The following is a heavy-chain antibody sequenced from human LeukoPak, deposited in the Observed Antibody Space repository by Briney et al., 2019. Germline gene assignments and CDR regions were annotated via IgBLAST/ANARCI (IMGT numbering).Heavy chain of an antibody. J-gene: IGHJ4*02. CDR3: AKAPVTTCSGAYCYPFDY. V-gene: IGHV3-7*03. Sequence: GGSLRLSCAASGFTFSSYWMSWVRQAPGKGLEWVANIKQDGSEKYYVDSVKGRFTISRDNAKNSLYLQMNSLRAEDTAVYYCAKAPVTTCSGAYCYPFDYWGQGTLVTVSS. CDR1: GFTFSSYW. CDR2: IKQDGSEK. D-gene: IGHD2-21*01.